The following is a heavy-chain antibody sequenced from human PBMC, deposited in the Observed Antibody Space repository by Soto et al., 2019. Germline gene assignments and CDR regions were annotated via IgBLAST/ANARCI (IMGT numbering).Heavy chain of an antibody. J-gene: IGHJ4*02. CDR1: GGSISSGGYY. CDR2: IYYSGST. D-gene: IGHD4-4*01. V-gene: IGHV4-31*03. Sequence: PSETLSLTCTVSGGSISSGGYYWSWIRQHPGKGLEWIGYIYYSGSTYYNPSLKSRVTISVDTSKNQFSLKLSSVTAADTAVYYCARGAYSIPTLFDYWGQGTLVTVSS. CDR3: ARGAYSIPTLFDY.